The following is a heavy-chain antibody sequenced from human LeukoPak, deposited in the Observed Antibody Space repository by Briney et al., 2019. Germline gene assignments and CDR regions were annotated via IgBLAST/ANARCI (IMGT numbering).Heavy chain of an antibody. V-gene: IGHV4-4*07. Sequence: PSETLSLTCTVSGGSISSYYWSWIRQPAEKGLEWIGRIYTSGSTNYNPSLTSRVTMSVDTSTNQFSLKLSSVTAADTAVYYCARENTSGYHYWFDPWGQGTLVTVSS. CDR3: ARENTSGYHYWFDP. CDR2: IYTSGST. CDR1: GGSISSYY. D-gene: IGHD3-22*01. J-gene: IGHJ5*02.